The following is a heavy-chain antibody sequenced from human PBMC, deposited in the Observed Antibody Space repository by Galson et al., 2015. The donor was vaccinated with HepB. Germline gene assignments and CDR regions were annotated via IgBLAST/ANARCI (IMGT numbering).Heavy chain of an antibody. V-gene: IGHV4-59*02. J-gene: IGHJ6*03. CDR3: ARGEGEHLENYYYYYYMDV. Sequence: SETLSLTCTVSGGSVNSHYWSWIRQPPGKGLEWIGYIDYFDNTNYNPSLKSRVTLSIDTPKNQISLKLTSVTAADTAVYYCARGEGEHLENYYYYYYMDVWGKGTAVTVSS. D-gene: IGHD1/OR15-1a*01. CDR2: IDYFDNT. CDR1: GGSVNSHY.